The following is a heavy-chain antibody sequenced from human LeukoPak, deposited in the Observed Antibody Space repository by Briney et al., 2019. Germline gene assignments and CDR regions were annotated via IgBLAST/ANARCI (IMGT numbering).Heavy chain of an antibody. D-gene: IGHD3-10*01. V-gene: IGHV1-8*02. CDR3: ARGPTRITIRSSGRGGYNWFDP. J-gene: IGHJ5*02. Sequence: ASVKVSCQASGYTFTSYYMHWVRQATGQGLEWMGWMHPNSGNTGYAQKLQGRVTMTRNTSIRTAYMELSSLRSEDTAVYYCARGPTRITIRSSGRGGYNWFDPWGQGTLVTVSS. CDR2: MHPNSGNT. CDR1: GYTFTSYY.